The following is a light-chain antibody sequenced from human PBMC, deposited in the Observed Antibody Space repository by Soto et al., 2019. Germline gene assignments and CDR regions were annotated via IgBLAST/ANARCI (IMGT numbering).Light chain of an antibody. Sequence: SVLTQPGYVFGSPGQSITISCTRTSSDVGSYNLVSWYQQHPGKAPKLMIYEVSKRPSGVCNRFSGCKSGNTASLTISDLQAQDQADYYCCSYAGSSSXXVPGPGPKVPVL. J-gene: IGLJ1*01. V-gene: IGLV2-23*02. CDR2: EVS. CDR1: SSDVGSYNL. CDR3: CSYAGSSSXXV.